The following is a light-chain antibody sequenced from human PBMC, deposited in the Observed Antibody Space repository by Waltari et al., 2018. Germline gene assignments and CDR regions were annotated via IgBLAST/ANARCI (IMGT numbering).Light chain of an antibody. Sequence: DIQMTQSPSTLSASVGDNVTITCRASQSISSRLAWYQQKPGKAPKFLIYRASDLESGVPSRFSGSGSGTEFTLTITGLQPEDFATYHCQQYDTYSRTFGQGTRIEV. V-gene: IGKV1-5*03. CDR3: QQYDTYSRT. CDR2: RAS. J-gene: IGKJ1*01. CDR1: QSISSR.